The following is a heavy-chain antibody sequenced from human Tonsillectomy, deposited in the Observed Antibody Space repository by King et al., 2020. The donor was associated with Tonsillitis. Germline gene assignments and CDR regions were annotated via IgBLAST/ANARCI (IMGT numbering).Heavy chain of an antibody. V-gene: IGHV3-7*03. CDR3: ARSDSGDIVVVPAAMSDY. CDR1: GFTFSSYW. D-gene: IGHD2-2*01. Sequence: VQLVESGGGLVQPGGSLRLSCAASGFTFSSYWMSWVRQAPGKGLEWVANIKQDGSEKYYVDSVKGRFTISRDNAKNSLYLQMNSLRAEDTAVYYCARSDSGDIVVVPAAMSDYWGQGTLVTVSP. CDR2: IKQDGSEK. J-gene: IGHJ4*02.